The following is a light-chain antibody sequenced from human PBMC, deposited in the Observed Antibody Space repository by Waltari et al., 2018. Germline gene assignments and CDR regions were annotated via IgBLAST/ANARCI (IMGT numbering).Light chain of an antibody. Sequence: IVMTQSPDSLAVSLGERATINCNSSQSVLYTSNNKNYLAWYQQRPVQPPKLLIRWASTRESGVPDRFSGSGSGTDFTLTITSLQAEDVAVYYCQEYYSPQLTFGGGTKVEIK. V-gene: IGKV4-1*01. J-gene: IGKJ4*01. CDR1: QSVLYTSNNKNY. CDR2: WAS. CDR3: QEYYSPQLT.